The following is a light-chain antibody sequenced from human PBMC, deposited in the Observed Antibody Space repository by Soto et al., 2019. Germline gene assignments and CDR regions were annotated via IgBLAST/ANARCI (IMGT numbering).Light chain of an antibody. V-gene: IGKV3-15*01. CDR3: QQYSKCPFT. CDR1: QTISNN. CDR2: GAS. J-gene: IGKJ3*01. Sequence: EIVMTQSPATLSVSPGERATLSCGAIQTISNNLAWYQQKPGQAPRLLIYGASTRATGIPARFSGSGSGTARTLNIGSLQSEDFAVYYCQQYSKCPFTFGPGIKTDIK.